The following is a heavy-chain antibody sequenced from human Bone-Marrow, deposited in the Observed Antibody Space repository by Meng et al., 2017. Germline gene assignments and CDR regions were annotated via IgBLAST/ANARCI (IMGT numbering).Heavy chain of an antibody. CDR2: IYQSGST. J-gene: IGHJ4*02. CDR1: GGSISSSNC. Sequence: HETRTGLVKPSGTRSLTCAVSGGSISSSNCWSWVRQPPGKGLEWIGEIYQSGSTNYNPSLKSRVTISVDKSKNQFSLKLSSVTAADTAVYYCARPDYGDYLYYFDYWGQGALVTVSS. CDR3: ARPDYGDYLYYFDY. V-gene: IGHV4-4*02. D-gene: IGHD4-17*01.